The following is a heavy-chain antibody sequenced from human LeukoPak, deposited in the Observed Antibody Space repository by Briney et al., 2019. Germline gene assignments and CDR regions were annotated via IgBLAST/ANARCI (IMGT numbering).Heavy chain of an antibody. D-gene: IGHD1-7*01. V-gene: IGHV3-33*01. CDR1: GFTFSSYG. CDR3: ARDNWDYGVHAFDI. CDR2: IRYDGSSE. Sequence: GGSLRLSCAASGFTFSSYGMHWVRQAPAKGLEWVAGIRYDGSSEYYADSVKGRFTISRDNSKNTLYLQMSSLRAEDTAVYYCARDNWDYGVHAFDIWGQGTMVTVSS. J-gene: IGHJ3*02.